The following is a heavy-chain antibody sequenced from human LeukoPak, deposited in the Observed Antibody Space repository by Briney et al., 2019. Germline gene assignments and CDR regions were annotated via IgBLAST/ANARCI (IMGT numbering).Heavy chain of an antibody. CDR2: IKQDGGEI. CDR3: ARAGELRYMDV. V-gene: IGHV3-7*01. D-gene: IGHD3-16*01. Sequence: GGSLRLSCAASGFTFSSYWMSWVRQAPGKGLEWVANIKQDGGEIYYVDSVKGRFTISRDNAKNSLFLQMSSLRADDTAIYYCARAGELRYMDVWGKGTAVTVSS. CDR1: GFTFSSYW. J-gene: IGHJ6*03.